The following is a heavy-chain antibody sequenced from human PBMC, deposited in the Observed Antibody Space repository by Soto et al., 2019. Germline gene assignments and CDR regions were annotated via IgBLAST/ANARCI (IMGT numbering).Heavy chain of an antibody. CDR2: IYYSGST. CDR3: ARDVTIFGVVTISHWFDP. CDR1: GGSISSYY. J-gene: IGHJ5*02. D-gene: IGHD3-3*01. Sequence: TSETLSLTCTVSGGSISSYYWSWIRQPPGKGLEWIGYIYYSGSTNYNPSLKSRVTISVDTSKNQFSLKLSSVTAADTAVYYCARDVTIFGVVTISHWFDPWGQGTLVTVSS. V-gene: IGHV4-59*01.